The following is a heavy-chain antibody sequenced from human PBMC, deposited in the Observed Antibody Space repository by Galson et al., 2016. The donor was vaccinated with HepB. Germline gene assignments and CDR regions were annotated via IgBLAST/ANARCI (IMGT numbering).Heavy chain of an antibody. V-gene: IGHV4-39*01. J-gene: IGHJ4*02. D-gene: IGHD3-10*01. CDR3: VSQIEGIARDVDY. CDR2: VYYGGYS. Sequence: WGWIRQPPGGGLEWIGSVYYGGYSYYNPSLKSRVTISIDASKNQFSLNLNSVTAADTAVYYCVSQIEGIARDVDYWGQGSLVTVS.